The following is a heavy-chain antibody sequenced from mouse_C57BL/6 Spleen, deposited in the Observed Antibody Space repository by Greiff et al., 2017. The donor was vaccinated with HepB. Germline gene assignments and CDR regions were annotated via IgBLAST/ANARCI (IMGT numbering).Heavy chain of an antibody. V-gene: IGHV5-9*01. CDR2: ISGGGGNT. J-gene: IGHJ4*01. Sequence: EVKLVESGGGLVKPGGSLKLSCAASGFTFSSYTMSWVRQTPEKRLEWVATISGGGGNTYYPDSVKGRFTISRDNAKNTLYLQMGSLRSEDTALYYCARQDYYGSSYAGAMDYWGQGTSVTVS. CDR3: ARQDYYGSSYAGAMDY. D-gene: IGHD1-1*01. CDR1: GFTFSSYT.